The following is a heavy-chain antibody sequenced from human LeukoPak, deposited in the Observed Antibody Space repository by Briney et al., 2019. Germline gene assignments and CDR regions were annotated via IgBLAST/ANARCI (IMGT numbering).Heavy chain of an antibody. CDR2: IDWDDDK. CDR1: GFSLSTSGMC. CDR3: ARMRRVAGSPYYYYYMDV. Sequence: SGPALVKPTQTLTLTCTFSGFSLSTSGMCVSWIRQPPGKALEWLARIDWDDDKYYSTSLKTRLTISQDTSKNQVVLKMTNMDPVDTATYYCARMRRVAGSPYYYYYMDVWGKGTTVTVSS. D-gene: IGHD6-19*01. J-gene: IGHJ6*03. V-gene: IGHV2-70*11.